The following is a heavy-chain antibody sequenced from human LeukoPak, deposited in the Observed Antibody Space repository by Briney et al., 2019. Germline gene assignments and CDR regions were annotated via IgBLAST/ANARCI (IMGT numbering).Heavy chain of an antibody. D-gene: IGHD2-2*01. J-gene: IGHJ6*02. Sequence: GGSLRLSCAASGFIFSHYGMHWVREAPGKGLEWVAVISSDGSNKYYADSVKGRFTISSDNSKNTLYLQMNSLRAEDTAVYYCAKVIFACSSASCSNYYYYGVDVWGQGTTVTVSS. CDR2: ISSDGSNK. CDR3: AKVIFACSSASCSNYYYYGVDV. V-gene: IGHV3-30*18. CDR1: GFIFSHYG.